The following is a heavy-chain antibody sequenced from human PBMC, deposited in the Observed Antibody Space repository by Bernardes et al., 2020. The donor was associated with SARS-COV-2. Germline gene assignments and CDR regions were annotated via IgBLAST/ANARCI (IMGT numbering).Heavy chain of an antibody. V-gene: IGHV3-30-3*01. CDR3: ARGPGVADSYYYYGMDV. CDR1: GFTFSSYA. D-gene: IGHD2-15*01. Sequence: GGSLRLSCAASGFTFSSYAMHWVRQAPGKGLEWVAVISYDGSNKYYADSVKGRFTISRDNSKNTLYLQMNSLRAEDTAVYYCARGPGVADSYYYYGMDVWGQGTTVTVSS. CDR2: ISYDGSNK. J-gene: IGHJ6*02.